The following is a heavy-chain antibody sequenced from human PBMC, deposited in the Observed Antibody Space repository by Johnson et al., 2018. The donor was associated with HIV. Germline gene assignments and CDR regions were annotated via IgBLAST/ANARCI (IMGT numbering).Heavy chain of an antibody. D-gene: IGHD1-26*01. CDR3: ARYSESYPLSAFDI. CDR1: GFTFSSYD. V-gene: IGHV3-13*01. J-gene: IGHJ3*02. CDR2: IGTAGDT. Sequence: EVQLVESGGGVVQPGRSLRLSCAASGFTFSSYDMHWVRQATGKGLEWVSAIGTAGDTYYPGSVKGRFTISRENAKNSLYLQMNSLRAEDTAVYYCARYSESYPLSAFDIWGQGTMVTVSS.